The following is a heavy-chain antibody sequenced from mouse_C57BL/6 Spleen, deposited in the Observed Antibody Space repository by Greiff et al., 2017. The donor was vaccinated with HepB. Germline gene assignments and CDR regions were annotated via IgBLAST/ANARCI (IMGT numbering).Heavy chain of an antibody. CDR3: ARGDLLRSFAY. D-gene: IGHD1-1*01. V-gene: IGHV5-17*01. CDR1: GFTFSDYG. Sequence: EVMLVESGGGLVKPGGSLKLSCAASGFTFSDYGMHWVRQAPEKGLEWVAYISSGSSTIYYADTVKGRFTISRDNAKNTLFLQMTSLRSEDTAMYYCARGDLLRSFAYWGQGTLVTVSA. CDR2: ISSGSSTI. J-gene: IGHJ3*01.